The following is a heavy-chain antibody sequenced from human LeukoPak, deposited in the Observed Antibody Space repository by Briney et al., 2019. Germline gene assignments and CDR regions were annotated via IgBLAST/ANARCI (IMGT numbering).Heavy chain of an antibody. D-gene: IGHD3-22*01. J-gene: IGHJ4*02. V-gene: IGHV3-30-3*01. CDR1: GFTFSSYA. CDR3: ARVPNSSGYYYGY. CDR2: ISYDGSNK. Sequence: PGGSLRLSCAASGFTFSSYAMHWVRQAPGEGLEWVAVISYDGSNKYYADSVKGRFTISRDNSKNTLYLQMNSLRAEDTAVYYCARVPNSSGYYYGYWGQGTLVTVSS.